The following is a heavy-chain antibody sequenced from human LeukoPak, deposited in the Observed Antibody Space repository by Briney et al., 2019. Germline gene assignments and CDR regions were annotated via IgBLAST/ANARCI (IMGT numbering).Heavy chain of an antibody. J-gene: IGHJ3*02. CDR2: INPNSGGT. D-gene: IGHD3-22*01. Sequence: ASVKVSCKASGYTFTGYYMHWVRQAPGRGLGWMGWINPNSGGTNYAQKFQGRVTMTRDTSISTAYMELSRLRSDDTAVYYCARDRYYDSSGYLGYYAFDIWGQGTMVTVSS. V-gene: IGHV1-2*02. CDR1: GYTFTGYY. CDR3: ARDRYYDSSGYLGYYAFDI.